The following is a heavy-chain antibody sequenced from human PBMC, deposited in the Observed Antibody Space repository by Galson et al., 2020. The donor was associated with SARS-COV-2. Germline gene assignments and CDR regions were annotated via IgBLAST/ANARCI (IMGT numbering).Heavy chain of an antibody. J-gene: IGHJ4*02. CDR2: IWYDGSNK. D-gene: IGHD3-10*01. Sequence: GGSLRLSCAASGFTFSSYGMHWVRQAPGKGLEWVAVIWYDGSNKYYADSVKGRFTISRDNSKNTLYLQMNSLRAEDTAVYYCARDYRFGELFEGLNWGQGTLVTVSS. V-gene: IGHV3-33*01. CDR1: GFTFSSYG. CDR3: ARDYRFGELFEGLN.